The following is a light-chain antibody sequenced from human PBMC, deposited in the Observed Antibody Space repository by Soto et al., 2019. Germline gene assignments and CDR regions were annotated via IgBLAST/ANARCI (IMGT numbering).Light chain of an antibody. Sequence: VTQPHSVSESPGKTVTISCTRSSGSIGSTYVQWYQQRPGSVPTTVIYEDNQRPSGVPDRFSGSIDSSSNSAFLTISGLETEDEADYYCQAFDSSNMAFGGGTKVTVL. CDR1: SGSIGSTY. CDR2: EDN. V-gene: IGLV6-57*04. CDR3: QAFDSSNMA. J-gene: IGLJ2*01.